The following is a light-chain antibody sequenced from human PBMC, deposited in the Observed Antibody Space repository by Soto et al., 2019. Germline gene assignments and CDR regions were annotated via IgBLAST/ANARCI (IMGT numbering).Light chain of an antibody. V-gene: IGLV2-14*01. Sequence: QSVLTQPASVSGSPGQSIAISCTETSSDVGGSNSVSWYQQHPGKAPKLLIYDVSNRPSGVSNRFSGSKSDNTASLTISGLQAEDEADYYCSSYATGGSYVFGTGTKLTVL. CDR2: DVS. CDR3: SSYATGGSYV. CDR1: SSDVGGSNS. J-gene: IGLJ1*01.